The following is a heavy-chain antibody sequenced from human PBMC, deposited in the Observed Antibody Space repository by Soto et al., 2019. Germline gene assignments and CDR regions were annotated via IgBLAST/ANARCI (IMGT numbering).Heavy chain of an antibody. Sequence: SETLSLTCAVYGGSFSGYYWSWIRQPPGKGLEWIGEINHSGSTNYNPSLKSRVTISVDTSKNQFSLKLSSVTAADTAVYYCARAVRAVTLGIFDYWGQGTLVTVSS. D-gene: IGHD3-10*01. CDR2: INHSGST. CDR1: GGSFSGYY. V-gene: IGHV4-34*01. CDR3: ARAVRAVTLGIFDY. J-gene: IGHJ4*02.